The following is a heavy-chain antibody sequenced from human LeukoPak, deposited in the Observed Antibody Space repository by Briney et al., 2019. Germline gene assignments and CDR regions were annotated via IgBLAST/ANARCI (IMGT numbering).Heavy chain of an antibody. D-gene: IGHD4-17*01. Sequence: SGPTLVNPTQTLTMTCTFSGFSLSTSGVGVGWIRQPPGKALEWLALIYWNDNKLYSPSLKSRLTITKDTSNNQVVLTMTNMDPVDTATYYCAHYGDYRFLYYFDYWGQGTLVTVSP. V-gene: IGHV2-5*01. CDR1: GFSLSTSGVG. CDR2: IYWNDNK. CDR3: AHYGDYRFLYYFDY. J-gene: IGHJ4*02.